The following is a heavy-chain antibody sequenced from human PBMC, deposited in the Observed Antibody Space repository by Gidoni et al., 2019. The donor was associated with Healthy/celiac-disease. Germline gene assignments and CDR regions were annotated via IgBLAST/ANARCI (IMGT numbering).Heavy chain of an antibody. V-gene: IGHV1-2*02. D-gene: IGHD6-13*01. J-gene: IGHJ4*02. CDR1: GYTFTGYY. CDR2: INPNSGGT. CDR3: ARVGRAFPSSSRPGAFDY. Sequence: QVQLVQSGAEVKKPGASVKVSCKASGYTFTGYYMHWVRPAPGQGLEWMGWINPNSGGTNYAKKCQGRVPMTRDTSISTAYMGLSRLRSDDTAVYYCARVGRAFPSSSRPGAFDYWGQGTLVTVSS.